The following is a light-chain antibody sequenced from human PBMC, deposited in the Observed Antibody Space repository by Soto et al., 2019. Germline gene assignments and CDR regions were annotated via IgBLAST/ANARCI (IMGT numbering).Light chain of an antibody. V-gene: IGLV2-11*01. Sequence: QSALTQPRSVSGSPGQSVTISCTGTSSDVGGYNCVSWYQQHPGKAPKLMIYDVSKRPSGVPDRFSGSKSGNTASLTISGLQAEDEADYYCCSYAGSYPSYVFGTGTKVTVL. CDR3: CSYAGSYPSYV. CDR2: DVS. J-gene: IGLJ1*01. CDR1: SSDVGGYNC.